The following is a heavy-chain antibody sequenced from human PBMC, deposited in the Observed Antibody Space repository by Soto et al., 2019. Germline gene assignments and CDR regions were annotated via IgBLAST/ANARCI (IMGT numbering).Heavy chain of an antibody. J-gene: IGHJ4*02. D-gene: IGHD6-19*01. CDR1: GFTFSSYG. CDR3: AKDRGWGGWFYSTL. CDR2: ISYDGSNK. V-gene: IGHV3-30*18. Sequence: QVQLVESGGGVVQPGRSLRLSCAASGFTFSSYGMHWVRQAPGKGLEWVAVISYDGSNKYYADSVKGRFTISRDNSKNTLYLQMNSLRAEDTAVYYCAKDRGWGGWFYSTLWGQGTLVTVSS.